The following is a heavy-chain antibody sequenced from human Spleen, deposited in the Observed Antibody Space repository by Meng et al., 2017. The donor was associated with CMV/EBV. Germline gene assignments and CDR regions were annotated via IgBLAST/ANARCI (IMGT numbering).Heavy chain of an antibody. CDR1: GFTVSSYA. D-gene: IGHD2-21*02. Sequence: GESLKISCEVSGFTVSSYAMHWVRQAPGKGLEWVAVISYDGTTKYYADSVKGRFTIFRDNSKNTLYLQMNTLKSEDTAVYYCARDVVTSTYLSSYFYCYGLDVWGQGTTVTVSS. CDR2: ISYDGTTK. CDR3: ARDVVTSTYLSSYFYCYGLDV. V-gene: IGHV3-30-3*01. J-gene: IGHJ6*02.